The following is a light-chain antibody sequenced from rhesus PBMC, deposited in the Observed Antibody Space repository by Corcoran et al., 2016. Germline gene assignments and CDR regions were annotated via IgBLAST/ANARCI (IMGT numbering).Light chain of an antibody. CDR2: GNT. Sequence: SSELTQEPTLSVALGHTVRVTCQGNSLKTSLVSWYQQKPGQVPVLVIYGNTNRPSGIPGRFSGSWSGNTGSLTITGAQVEDEADYYCGSWDNSGDHYIFGAGTRVTVL. V-gene: IGLV3S11*01. CDR3: GSWDNSGDHYI. J-gene: IGLJ1*01. CDR1: SLKTSL.